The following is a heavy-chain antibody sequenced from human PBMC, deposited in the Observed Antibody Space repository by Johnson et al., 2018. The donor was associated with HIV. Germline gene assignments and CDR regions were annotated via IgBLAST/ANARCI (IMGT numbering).Heavy chain of an antibody. J-gene: IGHJ3*02. D-gene: IGHD3-3*01. V-gene: IGHV3-30*04. Sequence: QVQLVESGGGLVKPGGSLRLSCAASGFNFSSYAMHWVRQAPGKGLEWVAVISYDGSNKYYADSVKGRFTISRDNSKNTLYLQMNSLRAEDTAVYYCARGSYNFWSGEREAFDIWGQGTMVTVSS. CDR3: ARGSYNFWSGEREAFDI. CDR2: ISYDGSNK. CDR1: GFNFSSYA.